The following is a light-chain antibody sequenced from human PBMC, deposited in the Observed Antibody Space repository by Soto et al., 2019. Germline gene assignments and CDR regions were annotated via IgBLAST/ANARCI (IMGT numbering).Light chain of an antibody. J-gene: IGLJ2*01. CDR2: EGS. V-gene: IGLV2-23*01. CDR1: SSDVGSYNL. CDR3: CSYSSSHTLV. Sequence: QSASLSGSPGQSITLSCTGTSSDVGSYNLVSWYQHHPGKAPKLMIYEGSERPSGVSNRFSGSKSGNTASLTISGLQAEDEGDYYCCSYSSSHTLVFGGGTKLTVL.